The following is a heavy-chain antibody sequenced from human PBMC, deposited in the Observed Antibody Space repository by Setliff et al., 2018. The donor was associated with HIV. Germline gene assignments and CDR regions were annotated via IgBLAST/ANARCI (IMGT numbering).Heavy chain of an antibody. CDR1: GFTFSSYA. J-gene: IGHJ4*02. Sequence: PGGSLRLSCAASGFTFSSYAMSWVRQAPGKGLEWVSVISGSGSNTYYADSVKGRFTISRDDSKNTLYLQMKSLRAEDTALYYCAKEKRSYSGYAELEYWGQGTLVTVSS. V-gene: IGHV3-23*01. CDR2: ISGSGSNT. CDR3: AKEKRSYSGYAELEY. D-gene: IGHD5-12*01.